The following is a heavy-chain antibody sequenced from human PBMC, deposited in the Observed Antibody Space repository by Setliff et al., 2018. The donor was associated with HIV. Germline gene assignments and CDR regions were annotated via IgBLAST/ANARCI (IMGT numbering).Heavy chain of an antibody. V-gene: IGHV4-4*02. CDR1: GGSISSSHW. J-gene: IGHJ6*03. D-gene: IGHD3-3*01. Sequence: PSETLSLTCAVSGGSISSSHWWSWVRQSPGKGLEWIGEINHSGSTNYNPSLKSRVAISVDTSKNQFSVKLSSVTAADTAVYYCARIGNLWSGYYPYYYYYYMDVWGKGTTVTVSS. CDR3: ARIGNLWSGYYPYYYYYYMDV. CDR2: INHSGST.